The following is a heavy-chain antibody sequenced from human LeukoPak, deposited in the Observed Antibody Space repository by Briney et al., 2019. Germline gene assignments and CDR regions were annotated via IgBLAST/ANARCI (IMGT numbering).Heavy chain of an antibody. CDR3: ARYAGASIVGAHDAFDI. CDR2: IYYSGST. D-gene: IGHD1-26*01. V-gene: IGHV4-39*07. Sequence: PSETLSLTCTVSGGSISSSSYYWGWIRQPPGKGLEWIGSIYYSGSTYYNPSLKSRVTISVDTSKNQFSLKLSSVTAADTAVYYCARYAGASIVGAHDAFDIWGQGTMVTVSS. J-gene: IGHJ3*02. CDR1: GGSISSSSYY.